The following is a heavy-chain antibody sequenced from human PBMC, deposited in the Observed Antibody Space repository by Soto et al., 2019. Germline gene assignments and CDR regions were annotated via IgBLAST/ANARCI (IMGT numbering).Heavy chain of an antibody. Sequence: SLKLACKASGDTLSIYAISWVRHATGQGLEWMGGIIPIFGTANYAQKFQGRVTITADKSTSTAYMELSSLRSEDTAVYYCARSRGAVASNDYYGMDVWGQGTTVTVSS. CDR2: IIPIFGTA. CDR1: GDTLSIYA. V-gene: IGHV1-69*06. J-gene: IGHJ6*01. CDR3: ARSRGAVASNDYYGMDV. D-gene: IGHD6-19*01.